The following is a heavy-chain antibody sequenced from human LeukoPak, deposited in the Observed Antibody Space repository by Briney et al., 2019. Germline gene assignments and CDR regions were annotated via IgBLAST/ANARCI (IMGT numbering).Heavy chain of an antibody. CDR2: INHSGST. Sequence: SETLSLTCAVYGGSLSGYYWSWIRQPPGKGLEWIGEINHSGSTNYNPSLKSRVTISVDTSKNQFSLKLSSVTAADTAVYYCARGSRGYCSGGSCYSSKVLDYWGQGTLVTVSS. D-gene: IGHD2-15*01. CDR1: GGSLSGYY. CDR3: ARGSRGYCSGGSCYSSKVLDY. V-gene: IGHV4-34*01. J-gene: IGHJ4*02.